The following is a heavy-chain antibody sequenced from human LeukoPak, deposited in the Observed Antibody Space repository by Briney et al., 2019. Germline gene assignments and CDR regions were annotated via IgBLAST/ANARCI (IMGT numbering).Heavy chain of an antibody. J-gene: IGHJ4*02. CDR3: ARDRAPRTIFGVVIMFDY. CDR1: GFTFSSYE. V-gene: IGHV3-48*03. Sequence: QPGGSLRLSCAASGFTFSSYEMNWVRQAPGKGLEWGSYISSSGSTIYYADSVKGRFTISRDNAKNSLYLQMNSLRAEDTAVYYCARDRAPRTIFGVVIMFDYWGQGTLVTVSS. D-gene: IGHD3-3*01. CDR2: ISSSGSTI.